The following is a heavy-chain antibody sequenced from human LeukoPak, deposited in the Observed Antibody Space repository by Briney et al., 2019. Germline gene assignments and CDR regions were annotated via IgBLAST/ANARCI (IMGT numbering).Heavy chain of an antibody. V-gene: IGHV3-33*01. J-gene: IGHJ3*02. CDR2: IWYDGSNK. Sequence: GGSLRLSCAASGFTFSSYGMHWVRQAPGKGLEWVAVIWYDGSNKYYADSVKGRFTISRDNSKNTLYLQMNSLRAEDTAVYYCARVDGPRAFDIWGQGTMVTVSS. CDR1: GFTFSSYG. CDR3: ARVDGPRAFDI. D-gene: IGHD2-2*03.